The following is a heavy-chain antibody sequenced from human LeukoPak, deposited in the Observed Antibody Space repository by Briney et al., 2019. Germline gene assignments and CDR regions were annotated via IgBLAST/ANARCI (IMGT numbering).Heavy chain of an antibody. Sequence: SETLSPTCAVYGGSFSGYYWSWIRQPPGKGLEWIGEINHSGSTNYNPSLKSRVTISVDTSKNQFSLKLSSVTAADTAVYYCAKLHSGYYTTLSDYWGQGTLVTVSS. CDR1: GGSFSGYY. CDR2: INHSGST. D-gene: IGHD3-22*01. CDR3: AKLHSGYYTTLSDY. V-gene: IGHV4-34*01. J-gene: IGHJ4*02.